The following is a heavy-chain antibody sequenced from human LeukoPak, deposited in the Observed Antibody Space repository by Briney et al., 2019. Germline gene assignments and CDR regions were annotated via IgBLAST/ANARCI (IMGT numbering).Heavy chain of an antibody. CDR1: GYTFTGYY. V-gene: IGHV1-2*02. Sequence: GASVKVSCKASGYTFTGYYMHWVRQAPGQGLERMGWINPNSGGTNYAQKFQGRVTMTRDTSISTAYMELSRLRSDDTAVYYCARDLEPVVPPGYSAVSEIYYYIMDVWGQGTTVTVSS. CDR2: INPNSGGT. D-gene: IGHD2-15*01. CDR3: ARDLEPVVPPGYSAVSEIYYYIMDV. J-gene: IGHJ6*02.